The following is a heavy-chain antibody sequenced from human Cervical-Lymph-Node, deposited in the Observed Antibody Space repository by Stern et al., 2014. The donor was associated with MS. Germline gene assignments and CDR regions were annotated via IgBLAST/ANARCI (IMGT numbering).Heavy chain of an antibody. CDR2: ISYDGNTK. Sequence: VQLVESGGGVVQPGRSLRGSCATAGFTFTSYAMNWVRQAPGKGMERVAVISYDGNTKYYADSVKGRFTISRDNSKNTLYLQMSSLRAEDTAVYYCVRERSSRGFDYWGQGSLVTVSS. CDR1: GFTFTSYA. V-gene: IGHV3-30-3*01. J-gene: IGHJ4*02. CDR3: VRERSSRGFDY. D-gene: IGHD5/OR15-5a*01.